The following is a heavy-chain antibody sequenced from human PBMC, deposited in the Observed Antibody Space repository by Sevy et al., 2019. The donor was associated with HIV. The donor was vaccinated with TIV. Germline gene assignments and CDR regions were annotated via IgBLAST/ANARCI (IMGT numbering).Heavy chain of an antibody. CDR3: AREEGIAAGGSFDY. CDR1: GYIFTSYV. CDR2: ISADNDNT. D-gene: IGHD6-13*01. V-gene: IGHV1-18*01. Sequence: ASVKVSCKASGYIFTSYVINWVRQAPGQGLEWMGWISADNDNTNYAQKLQGRVTMTTDTSTSTAYMELRSLRSDDTAAYYCAREEGIAAGGSFDYWGQGTLVTVSS. J-gene: IGHJ4*02.